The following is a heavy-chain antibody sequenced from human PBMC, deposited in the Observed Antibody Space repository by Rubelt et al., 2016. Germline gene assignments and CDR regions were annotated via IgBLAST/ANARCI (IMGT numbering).Heavy chain of an antibody. Sequence: QVQLQQWGAGLLKPSETLSLTCAVYGGSFSGYYWSWIRQPPGKVLEWIGEINHSGSTNYNPSLKSRVTISVETAKNQFSLKLSSVTAADTAVYYCARAEQPYYFDYWGQGTLVTVSS. V-gene: IGHV4-34*01. D-gene: IGHD6-13*01. CDR1: GGSFSGYY. CDR2: INHSGST. J-gene: IGHJ4*02. CDR3: ARAEQPYYFDY.